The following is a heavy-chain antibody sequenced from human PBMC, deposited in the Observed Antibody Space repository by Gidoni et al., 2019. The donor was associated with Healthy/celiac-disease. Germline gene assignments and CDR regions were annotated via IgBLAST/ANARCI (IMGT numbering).Heavy chain of an antibody. CDR3: ARIKEGSYYSGYYGMDV. J-gene: IGHJ6*02. Sequence: EVQLVESGGGLVQPGGSLRLSCAASGFTVSSNYMSWVRQAPGKGLEWVSVIYSGGSTYYADSVKGRFTISRDNSKNTLYLQMNSLRAEDTAVYYCARIKEGSYYSGYYGMDVWGQGTTVTVSS. CDR2: IYSGGST. V-gene: IGHV3-66*01. D-gene: IGHD1-26*01. CDR1: GFTVSSNY.